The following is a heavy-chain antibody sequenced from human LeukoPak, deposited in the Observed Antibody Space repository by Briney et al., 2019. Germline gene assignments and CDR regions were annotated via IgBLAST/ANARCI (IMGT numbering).Heavy chain of an antibody. CDR3: ARDPSSSWSDTYFDY. D-gene: IGHD6-13*01. CDR1: GFTFITYA. Sequence: GGSLRLSCAASGFTFITYAMTWVRQAPGKGLGWVSAISGSGGSTYYADSVKGRFTISRDNPKNTLYLQMNSLRAEDTAVYYCARDPSSSWSDTYFDYWGQGTLVTVSS. J-gene: IGHJ4*02. CDR2: ISGSGGST. V-gene: IGHV3-23*01.